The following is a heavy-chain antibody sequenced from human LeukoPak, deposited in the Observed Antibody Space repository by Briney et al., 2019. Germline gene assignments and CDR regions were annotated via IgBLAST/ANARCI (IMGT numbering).Heavy chain of an antibody. V-gene: IGHV5-51*01. Sequence: GESLQISCKGSGYIFSSHYIAWVRQLPGKGLEWMGIIYPGDSATKYSPSFQGQVTISADKSINTAYLQWSSLKASDTAMYHCARQVTVGPTHFDYWGPGTLVTVSS. CDR2: IYPGDSAT. D-gene: IGHD1-26*01. J-gene: IGHJ4*02. CDR3: ARQVTVGPTHFDY. CDR1: GYIFSSHY.